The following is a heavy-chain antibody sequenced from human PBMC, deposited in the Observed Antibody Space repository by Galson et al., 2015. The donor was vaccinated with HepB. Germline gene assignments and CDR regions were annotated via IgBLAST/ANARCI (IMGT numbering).Heavy chain of an antibody. Sequence: SVKVSCKASGGTFSGYTISWVRQAPGQGLEWMGRIIPILGIANYAQKFQGRVTITADKSTSTAYMELSSLRSEDTAVYYCASDFCYYDSSGYNCDAFDIWGQGTMVTVSS. J-gene: IGHJ3*02. CDR2: IIPILGIA. CDR3: ASDFCYYDSSGYNCDAFDI. D-gene: IGHD3-22*01. V-gene: IGHV1-69*02. CDR1: GGTFSGYT.